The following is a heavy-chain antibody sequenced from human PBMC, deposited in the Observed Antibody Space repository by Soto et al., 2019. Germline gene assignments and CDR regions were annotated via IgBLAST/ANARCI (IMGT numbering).Heavy chain of an antibody. V-gene: IGHV1-69*01. CDR1: GGTFSSYA. CDR2: IIPIFGTA. CDR3: ARDRTYGAMVYYYGMDV. D-gene: IGHD2-8*01. Sequence: QVQLVQSGAEVKKPGSSVKVFCKASGGTFSSYAISWVRQAPGQGLEWMGGIIPIFGTANYAQKFQGRVTITADESTSTAYMELSSLRSEDTAVYYCARDRTYGAMVYYYGMDVCSQGTTVTVSS. J-gene: IGHJ6*02.